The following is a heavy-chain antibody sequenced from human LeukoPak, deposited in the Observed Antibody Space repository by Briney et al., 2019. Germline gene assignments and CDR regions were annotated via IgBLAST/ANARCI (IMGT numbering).Heavy chain of an antibody. V-gene: IGHV5-51*01. D-gene: IGHD3-9*01. CDR3: ARQVLSISSHSFDY. J-gene: IGHJ4*02. CDR1: GYSFNNYW. CDR2: VYPGDSDT. Sequence: GESLKISCQGSGYSFNNYWIAWVRQMPGKGLEWMGIVYPGDSDTRNSPSFQGQVTISADKSTSTAYLQWNSLKASDTAIYYCARQVLSISSHSFDYWGKGTLVPVSS.